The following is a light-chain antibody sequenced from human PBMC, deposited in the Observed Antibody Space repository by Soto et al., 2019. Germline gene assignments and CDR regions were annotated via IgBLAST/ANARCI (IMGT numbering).Light chain of an antibody. Sequence: IQLTQSQSSLSASVGDRVTLTCRASQDFSSYLAWSPQKPGKAPTLLIDAAPTGQRGFPSRFGGRGLGKNSTLTTSSLQAEVWASYSGQQLSCYPSTVGGGPRVGI. V-gene: IGKV1-9*01. J-gene: IGKJ4*02. CDR3: QQLSCYPST. CDR2: AAP. CDR1: QDFSSY.